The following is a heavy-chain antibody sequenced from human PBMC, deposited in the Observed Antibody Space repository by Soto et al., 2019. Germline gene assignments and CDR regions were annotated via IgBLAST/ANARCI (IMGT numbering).Heavy chain of an antibody. CDR2: MNPNSGNT. CDR3: AREGGYYYGSGSYDYYYYYMDV. V-gene: IGHV1-8*01. D-gene: IGHD3-10*01. Sequence: ASVKVSCKASGYTFTSYDINWVRQATGQGLEWMGWMNPNSGNTGYAQKFQGRVTMNRNTSISTAYMELSSLRSEDTAVYYCAREGGYYYGSGSYDYYYYYMDVWGKGTTVTVSS. J-gene: IGHJ6*03. CDR1: GYTFTSYD.